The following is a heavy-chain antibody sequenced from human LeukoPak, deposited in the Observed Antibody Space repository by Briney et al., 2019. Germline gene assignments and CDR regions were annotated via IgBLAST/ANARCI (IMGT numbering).Heavy chain of an antibody. CDR1: GYTFTGYY. Sequence: ASVKVSCKASGYTFTGYYMHWVRQAPGQGLEWMGWINPNSGGTNYAQKFQGRVTMTRDMSTSTVYMELSSLRSEDTAVYYCARGFPPRRYYDSSGYYSYYFDYWGQGTLVTVSS. J-gene: IGHJ4*02. D-gene: IGHD3-22*01. CDR2: INPNSGGT. V-gene: IGHV1-2*02. CDR3: ARGFPPRRYYDSSGYYSYYFDY.